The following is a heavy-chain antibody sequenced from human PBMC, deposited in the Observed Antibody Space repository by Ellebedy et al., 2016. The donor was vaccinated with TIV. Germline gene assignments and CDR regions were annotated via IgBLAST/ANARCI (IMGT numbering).Heavy chain of an antibody. Sequence: GESLKISCAASGFSFSDHYMSWIRQAPGKGLEWISFISTSSSHTNYADSVKDRFTISRDNAKSSVYLQMNSLRDEDTALYYCGRARQWGFEYWGPGILVTVSS. CDR1: GFSFSDHY. CDR2: ISTSSSHT. V-gene: IGHV3-11*06. CDR3: GRARQWGFEY. J-gene: IGHJ4*02. D-gene: IGHD6-19*01.